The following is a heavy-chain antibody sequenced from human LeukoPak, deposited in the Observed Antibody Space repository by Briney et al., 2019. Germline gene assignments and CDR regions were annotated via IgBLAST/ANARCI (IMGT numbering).Heavy chain of an antibody. CDR1: GGPFSGYY. CDR3: ARGRDYGDYGY. J-gene: IGHJ4*02. Sequence: SETLSLTCAVYGGPFSGYYWSWIRQPPGKGLEWIGEINHSGSTNYNPSLKSRVTISVDTSKNQFSLKLSSVTAADTAVYYCARGRDYGDYGYWGQGTLVTVSS. CDR2: INHSGST. V-gene: IGHV4-34*01. D-gene: IGHD4-17*01.